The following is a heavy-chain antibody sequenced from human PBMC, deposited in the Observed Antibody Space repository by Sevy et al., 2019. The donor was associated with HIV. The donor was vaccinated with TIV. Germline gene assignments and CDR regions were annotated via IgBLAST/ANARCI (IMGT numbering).Heavy chain of an antibody. CDR1: GFTFSSYG. D-gene: IGHD2-8*02. J-gene: IGHJ4*02. CDR3: ARDTGGGSLDY. Sequence: GGSLRLSCAASGFTFSSYGMHWVRQAPGKGLEWVAVIWYDGSNKYYADSVKGRFTISRDNSKNTLYLQMNSLRAEDTAVHYCARDTGGGSLDYWGQGTLVTVSS. CDR2: IWYDGSNK. V-gene: IGHV3-33*01.